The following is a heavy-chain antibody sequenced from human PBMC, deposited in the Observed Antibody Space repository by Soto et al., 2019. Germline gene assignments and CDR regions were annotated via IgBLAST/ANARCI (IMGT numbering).Heavy chain of an antibody. D-gene: IGHD6-19*01. Sequence: EVQLVESGGGLVQPGGSLRLSCAASGFTLGDYWMSWVRQAPEKGLEWVANMKQDGSEKSYIDSVKGRFTISRDNAKDLLYLQINSLRAEDTAFYFCARHTLRGISGWSTPLDYWGQGTLVTVSS. J-gene: IGHJ4*02. CDR2: MKQDGSEK. CDR3: ARHTLRGISGWSTPLDY. CDR1: GFTLGDYW. V-gene: IGHV3-7*05.